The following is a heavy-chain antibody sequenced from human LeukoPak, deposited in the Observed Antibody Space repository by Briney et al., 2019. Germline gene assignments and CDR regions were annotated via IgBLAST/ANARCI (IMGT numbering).Heavy chain of an antibody. V-gene: IGHV3-53*01. D-gene: IGHD3-16*02. CDR2: IYSGGST. J-gene: IGHJ3*02. Sequence: GGSLRLSCAASGFTVSSNYMSWVRQAPGRELEWVSVIYSGGSTYYADSVKGRFTISRDNSKNTLYLQMNSLRAEDTAVYYCATAPYDYVWGSYRDDAFDIWGQGTMVTVSS. CDR1: GFTVSSNY. CDR3: ATAPYDYVWGSYRDDAFDI.